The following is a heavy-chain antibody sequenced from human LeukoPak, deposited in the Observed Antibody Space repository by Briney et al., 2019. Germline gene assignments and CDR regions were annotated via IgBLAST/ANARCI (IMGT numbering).Heavy chain of an antibody. CDR2: IYSRGDT. D-gene: IGHD3-10*01. Sequence: GGSLRLSCAASGFIVSDNFMSWVRQTPGTVPEWVSLIYSRGDTYYADSVKGRFTISRDNSKNTLYLQMNSLRVEDTGIYYCVKVAKYYYGSETYYFFEHWGQGTPVTASS. CDR3: VKVAKYYYGSETYYFFEH. V-gene: IGHV3-53*01. J-gene: IGHJ4*02. CDR1: GFIVSDNF.